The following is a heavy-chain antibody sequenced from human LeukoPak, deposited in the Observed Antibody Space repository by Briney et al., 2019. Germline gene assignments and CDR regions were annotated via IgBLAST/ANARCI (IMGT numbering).Heavy chain of an antibody. V-gene: IGHV3-23*01. CDR1: GCTFSSYA. Sequence: GGSLILSCAASGCTFSSYAMTWGLQAPGKGLEWGSGISGSGGSTYYADSVKGRLTISRDNSKKTLYLQMHSLRDEDTAVYYCAKDSDIVTTIRGYFAYWGQGTLVTVSS. J-gene: IGHJ4*02. CDR2: ISGSGGST. CDR3: AKDSDIVTTIRGYFAY. D-gene: IGHD5-12*01.